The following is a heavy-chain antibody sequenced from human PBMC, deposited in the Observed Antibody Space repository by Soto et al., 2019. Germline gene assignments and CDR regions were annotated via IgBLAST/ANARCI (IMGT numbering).Heavy chain of an antibody. Sequence: PSETLSLTCTVSGGSISSSNYYWAWIRQPPGKGLEWIGYIYNSGSTNYTPSLKSRLTISVDTSKNQFSLKLTSVTAADTAVYYCARTLDYGHMDVWGKGTTVTVSS. CDR3: ARTLDYGHMDV. CDR2: IYNSGST. D-gene: IGHD3-16*01. J-gene: IGHJ6*03. V-gene: IGHV4-61*05. CDR1: GGSISSSNYY.